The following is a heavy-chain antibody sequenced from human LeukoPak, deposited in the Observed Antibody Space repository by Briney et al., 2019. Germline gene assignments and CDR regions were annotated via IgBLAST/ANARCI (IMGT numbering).Heavy chain of an antibody. V-gene: IGHV3-30*18. CDR1: GFSFRSYG. Sequence: PGGSLRLSCAASGFSFRSYGMHWVRQAPGRGLEWVAVISYDGSNKYYADSVKGRFTISRDNSKNTLYLQMNSLRAEDTAVYYCAKVQHYYDSSGYLDYWGQGTLVTVSS. D-gene: IGHD3-22*01. CDR2: ISYDGSNK. CDR3: AKVQHYYDSSGYLDY. J-gene: IGHJ4*02.